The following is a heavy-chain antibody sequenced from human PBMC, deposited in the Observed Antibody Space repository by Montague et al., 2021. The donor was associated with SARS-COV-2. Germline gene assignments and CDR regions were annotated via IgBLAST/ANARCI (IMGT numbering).Heavy chain of an antibody. CDR2: INHSGST. V-gene: IGHV4-34*01. CDR3: ARTGHCSSTSCQGYYYYGMDV. J-gene: IGHJ6*02. D-gene: IGHD2-2*01. CDR1: GGSFSGYY. Sequence: SETLSLTCAVYGGSFSGYYWSWIRQPPGKGLEWIGEINHSGSTNYNPSLESRVTISVDTSKNQFSLKLSSVTAADTAVYYCARTGHCSSTSCQGYYYYGMDVWGQGTKVTVSS.